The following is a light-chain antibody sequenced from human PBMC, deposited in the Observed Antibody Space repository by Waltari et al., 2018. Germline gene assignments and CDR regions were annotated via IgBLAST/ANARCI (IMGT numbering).Light chain of an antibody. CDR2: DVS. CDR3: SSYTSSSTSVV. V-gene: IGLV2-14*01. Sequence: QSALTQPASVSGSPGQSITISCPGTSSDAGGLHSVPWYQQHPGKPPKLMIYDVSNRPSGVSNRFSGSKSGNTASLTISGLQAEDEADYYCSSYTSSSTSVVFGGGTKLTVL. CDR1: SSDAGGLHS. J-gene: IGLJ2*01.